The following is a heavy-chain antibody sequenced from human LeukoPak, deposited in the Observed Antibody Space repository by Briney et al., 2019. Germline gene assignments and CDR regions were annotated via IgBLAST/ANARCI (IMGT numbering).Heavy chain of an antibody. J-gene: IGHJ4*02. CDR3: ARKVGDHYDSSGYPDC. D-gene: IGHD3-22*01. CDR2: ISSSGGYI. Sequence: GGSLRLSCAASGFTFSSYSMIWVRQAPGKGLEWVSTISSSGGYIYYSDSVKGRFTISRDNSKNSLYLQMTSLGPEDTALYYCARKVGDHYDSSGYPDCWGQGTLVTVSS. CDR1: GFTFSSYS. V-gene: IGHV3-21*01.